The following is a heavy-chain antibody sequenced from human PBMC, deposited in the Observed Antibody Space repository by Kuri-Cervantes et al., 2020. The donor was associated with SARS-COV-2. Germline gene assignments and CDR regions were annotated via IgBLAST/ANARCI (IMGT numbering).Heavy chain of an antibody. Sequence: SETLSLSCTVSGGSISSSSYYWGWIRQPPGKGLEWIGSIYYSGSTYYNPPLKSRVTISVDTSKNQFSLKLSSVTAADTAVYYCARHLWSDGMDVWGQGTTVTVSS. D-gene: IGHD2-8*02. CDR3: ARHLWSDGMDV. J-gene: IGHJ6*02. CDR1: GGSISSSSYY. CDR2: IYYSGST. V-gene: IGHV4-39*01.